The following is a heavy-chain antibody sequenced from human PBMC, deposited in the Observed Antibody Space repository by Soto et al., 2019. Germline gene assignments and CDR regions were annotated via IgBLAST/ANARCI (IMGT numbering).Heavy chain of an antibody. CDR2: INPNSGST. CDR1: GYTFTGYY. J-gene: IGHJ4*02. D-gene: IGHD6-19*01. Sequence: ASVKVSCKASGYTFTGYYMHWVRQAPGQGLEWMGWINPNSGSTNYAQKFQGRVTMTRGTSISTAYMELRRLRSDDTAVYYCAGPVPYSSGWDNGDPVDYWGQGTLVTVSS. CDR3: AGPVPYSSGWDNGDPVDY. V-gene: IGHV1-2*02.